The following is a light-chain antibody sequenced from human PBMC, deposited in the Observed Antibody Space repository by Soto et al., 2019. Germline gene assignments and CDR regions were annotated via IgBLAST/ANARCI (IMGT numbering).Light chain of an antibody. CDR2: DVT. V-gene: IGLV2-14*03. CDR3: SSYTTMRTVK. CDR1: SSDVGGSNH. J-gene: IGLJ2*01. Sequence: QSALTQPASVSGSPGQSITISCTGTSSDVGGSNHVSWYQQHPDKAPRLMIYDVTNRPSGVSNRFSGSKSGNTASLTISGLQAEDEAEYYCSSYTTMRTVKFGGGTKLTVL.